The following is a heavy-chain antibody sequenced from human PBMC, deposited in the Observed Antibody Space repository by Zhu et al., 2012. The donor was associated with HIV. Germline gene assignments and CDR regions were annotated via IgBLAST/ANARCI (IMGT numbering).Heavy chain of an antibody. D-gene: IGHD6-13*01. CDR2: IYYSGST. Sequence: QVQLQESGPGLVKPSETLSLTCIVSGGSISSSSYYWGWIRQPPGKGLEWIGSIYYSGSTYYNPSLKSRVTISVHMSKNQFSLKLSSVTAADTAVYYCARGRDAGLAAGWLDPWGQGTLVTVSS. V-gene: IGHV4-39*07. CDR1: GGSISSSSYY. J-gene: IGHJ5*02. CDR3: ARGRDAGLAAGWLDP.